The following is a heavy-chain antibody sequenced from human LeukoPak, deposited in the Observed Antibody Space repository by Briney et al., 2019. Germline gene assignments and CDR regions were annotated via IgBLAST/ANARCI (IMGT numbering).Heavy chain of an antibody. D-gene: IGHD3-10*01. CDR1: GYTLTELS. Sequence: ASVKVSCKVSGYTLTELSMHWVRQAPGKGLEWMGGFDPEDGETIYAQKFQGRVTMTEDRSTDTAYMELSSLRSEDTAVYYCATGSLLWYGMDVWGQGTTVTVSS. CDR2: FDPEDGET. CDR3: ATGSLLWYGMDV. V-gene: IGHV1-24*01. J-gene: IGHJ6*02.